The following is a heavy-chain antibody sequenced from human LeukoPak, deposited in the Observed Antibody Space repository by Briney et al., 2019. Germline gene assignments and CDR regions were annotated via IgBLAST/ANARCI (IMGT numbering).Heavy chain of an antibody. D-gene: IGHD4-17*01. CDR1: GFTFSSYG. CDR2: MSYDGSNK. V-gene: IGHV3-30*18. CDR3: AKVPHGDYAVDY. Sequence: GGSLRLSCAASGFTFSSYGMHWVRQAPGKGLEWVAVMSYDGSNKYYADSVKGRFTISRDNSKNTLYLQMNSLRAEDTAVYYCAKVPHGDYAVDYWGQGTLVTVSS. J-gene: IGHJ4*02.